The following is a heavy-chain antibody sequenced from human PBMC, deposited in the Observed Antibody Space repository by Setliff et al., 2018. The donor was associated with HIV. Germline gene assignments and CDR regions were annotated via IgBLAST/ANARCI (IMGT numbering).Heavy chain of an antibody. Sequence: GGSLRLSCTASGFTFGDYAMTWFRQAPGKGLEWVGFIRSKAYGGTTEYAASAKGRFTISRDDSKSIAYLQMNSLKTEDTAVYYCARGVPAVTGYHFDYWGQGTLVTVSS. V-gene: IGHV3-49*03. J-gene: IGHJ4*02. CDR2: IRSKAYGGTT. CDR1: GFTFGDYA. D-gene: IGHD6-19*01. CDR3: ARGVPAVTGYHFDY.